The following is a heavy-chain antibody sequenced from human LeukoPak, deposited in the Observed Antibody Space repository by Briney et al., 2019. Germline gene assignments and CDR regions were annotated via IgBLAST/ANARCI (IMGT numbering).Heavy chain of an antibody. V-gene: IGHV5-51*01. J-gene: IGHJ4*02. CDR2: IYPGDSDT. Sequence: GESLKISCQGSGYTFSNFWIAWVRQMPGKGLEWMGIIYPGDSDTRYSPSFQGQVTISADKSISTAYLQWSSLKASDTAMYYCARGSIVGATRNYFDYWGQGTLVTVSS. D-gene: IGHD1-26*01. CDR1: GYTFSNFW. CDR3: ARGSIVGATRNYFDY.